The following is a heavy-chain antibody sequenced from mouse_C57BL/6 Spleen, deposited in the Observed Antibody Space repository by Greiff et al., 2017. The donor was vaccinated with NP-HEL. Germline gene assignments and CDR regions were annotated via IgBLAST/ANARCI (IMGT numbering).Heavy chain of an antibody. D-gene: IGHD2-4*01. J-gene: IGHJ4*01. CDR2: IDPENGDT. CDR1: GFNIKDDY. V-gene: IGHV14-4*01. Sequence: EVQLQQSGAELVRPGASVKLSCTASGFNIKDDYMHWVKQRPEQGLEWIGWIDPENGDTEYASKFQGKATITADTSSNTAYLQLSSLTSEDTAVYYCTRYVHYDYVWVYWGQGTSVTVSS. CDR3: TRYVHYDYVWVY.